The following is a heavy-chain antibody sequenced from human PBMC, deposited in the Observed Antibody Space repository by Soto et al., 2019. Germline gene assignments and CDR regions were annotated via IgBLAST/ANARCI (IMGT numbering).Heavy chain of an antibody. CDR2: MYSTGNT. D-gene: IGHD1-7*01. CDR3: AREVGANWNYEAY. CDR1: GGSISSYH. Sequence: QVQQQESGPGLLKPLETLSLTCSVSGGSISSYHWSWIRQPAGKGLEWIGRMYSTGNTNYNPSLKSRVTVSIDTSKNQFFLRLNSVTAAVSAVYYCAREVGANWNYEAYWGQGTAVTVSS. J-gene: IGHJ4*02. V-gene: IGHV4-4*07.